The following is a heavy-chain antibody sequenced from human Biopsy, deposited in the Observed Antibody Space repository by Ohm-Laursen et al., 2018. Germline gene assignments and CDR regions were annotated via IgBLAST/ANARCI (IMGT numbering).Heavy chain of an antibody. CDR2: INGSGGST. CDR1: GFTFSSHA. Sequence: SLRLSCAASGFTFSSHAMSWVRQAPGKGLECVSVINGSGGSTYYADPVKGRFTISRDNSKNMLYLQMNSLRAEDTALYYCARGGQGGFLEWLFIGWGQGTLVTVSS. CDR3: ARGGQGGFLEWLFIG. V-gene: IGHV3-23*01. J-gene: IGHJ4*02. D-gene: IGHD3-3*01.